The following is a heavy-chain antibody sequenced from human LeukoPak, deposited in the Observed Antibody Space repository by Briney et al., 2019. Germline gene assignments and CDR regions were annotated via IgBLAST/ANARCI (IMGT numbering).Heavy chain of an antibody. J-gene: IGHJ4*02. D-gene: IGHD6-13*01. CDR2: ISGSGDST. V-gene: IGHV3-23*01. CDR1: GFTFSSYS. Sequence: GGSLRLSCAASGFTFSSYSMSWVRQAPGKGLEWVSTISGSGDSTYYADSVKGRFTISRDNSKNTLYLQMNSLRAEDTAVYYCARASSSWTPFDYWGQGTLVTVSS. CDR3: ARASSSWTPFDY.